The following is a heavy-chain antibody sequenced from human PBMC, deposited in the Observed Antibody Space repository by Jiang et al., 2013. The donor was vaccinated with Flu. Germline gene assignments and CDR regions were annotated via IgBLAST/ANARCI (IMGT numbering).Heavy chain of an antibody. CDR1: GGSISSSSYY. CDR2: INYVGTT. D-gene: IGHD4-17*01. CDR3: ARRLYGDFSTWFDP. J-gene: IGHJ5*02. V-gene: IGHV4-39*07. Sequence: LLKPSETLSLTCTVSGGSISSSSYYWGWIRQPPGKGLEWIGSINYVGTTYYNPSLKSRVTVLVDTSKNQFSLNLSSVTAADTAVYYCARRLYGDFSTWFDPWGQGTLVTVSS.